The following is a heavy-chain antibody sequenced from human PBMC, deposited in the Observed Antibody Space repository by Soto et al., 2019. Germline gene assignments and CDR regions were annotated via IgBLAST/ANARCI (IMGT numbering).Heavy chain of an antibody. CDR3: ACIFSGGYGYGFYYYGMDV. Sequence: SETLSLTCTVSGCSISSSSYYWGWIRQPPGKGLEWIGSIYYSGSTYYNPSLKSRVTISVDTSKNQFSLKLSSVTAADTAVYYCACIFSGGYGYGFYYYGMDVWGQGTTVT. D-gene: IGHD5-18*01. CDR2: IYYSGST. V-gene: IGHV4-39*01. CDR1: GCSISSSSYY. J-gene: IGHJ6*02.